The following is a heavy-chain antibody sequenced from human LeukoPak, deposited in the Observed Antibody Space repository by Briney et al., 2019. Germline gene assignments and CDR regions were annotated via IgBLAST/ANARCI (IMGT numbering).Heavy chain of an antibody. V-gene: IGHV3-33*01. J-gene: IGHJ5*02. CDR1: GFTFSSYG. Sequence: PGGSLRLSCAASGFTFSSYGMHWVRQAPGKGLEWVAVIWYDGSNKYYADSVKGRFTISRDNSKNTLYLQMNSLRAEDTAVYYCERDIHDLGFDPWGQGTLVTVSS. D-gene: IGHD3/OR15-3a*01. CDR2: IWYDGSNK. CDR3: ERDIHDLGFDP.